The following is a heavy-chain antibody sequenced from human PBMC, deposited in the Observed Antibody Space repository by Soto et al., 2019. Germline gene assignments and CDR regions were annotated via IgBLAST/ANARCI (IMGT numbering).Heavy chain of an antibody. CDR1: GYTFTSYD. CDR3: AREADYDRLNHYYGMDV. Sequence: QVQLVQSGAEVKKPGASVKVSCKASGYTFTSYDINWVRQATGQGLEWMGWMNPNSGNTGYAQKFQGRVTMTRNTYXSXXYMELSSLRSEDTAVYYCAREADYDRLNHYYGMDVWGQGTTVTVSS. V-gene: IGHV1-8*01. CDR2: MNPNSGNT. J-gene: IGHJ6*02. D-gene: IGHD3-16*01.